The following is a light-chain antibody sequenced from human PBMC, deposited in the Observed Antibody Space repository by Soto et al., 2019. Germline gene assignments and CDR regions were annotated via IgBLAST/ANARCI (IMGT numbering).Light chain of an antibody. CDR1: QSVLYSSNNKNY. J-gene: IGKJ1*01. V-gene: IGKV4-1*01. CDR2: WAS. Sequence: DIVMTQSPDSVTASLGERATINCKSSQSVLYSSNNKNYLAWYQQKPGQPPNLLIYWASTRESGVPDRFSGSGSGSNFTLTISCLLAEDVAVYFCQQYYSTPRTFGQGTRVEIK. CDR3: QQYYSTPRT.